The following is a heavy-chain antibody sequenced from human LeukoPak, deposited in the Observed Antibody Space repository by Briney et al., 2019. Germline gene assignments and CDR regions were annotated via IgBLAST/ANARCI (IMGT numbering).Heavy chain of an antibody. CDR2: INHSGTT. J-gene: IGHJ4*02. Sequence: SETLSLTCAVYGGSFSGYYWSWIRQPPEKGLEWIGEINHSGTTNSNPSLKSRVTISVDTPKDQFSLKLSSVTAADTAVYYCARTQVWSGYYPYYFDYWGQGALVTVSS. D-gene: IGHD3-3*01. CDR3: ARTQVWSGYYPYYFDY. V-gene: IGHV4-34*01. CDR1: GGSFSGYY.